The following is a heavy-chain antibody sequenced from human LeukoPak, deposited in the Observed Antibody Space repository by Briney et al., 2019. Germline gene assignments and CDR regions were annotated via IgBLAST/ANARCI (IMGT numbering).Heavy chain of an antibody. J-gene: IGHJ6*03. CDR3: TRLSDYGNLGFYYYMDV. Sequence: SETLSLTCTVSGGSISLNYYWGWIRQPPGKRLEWIGNFDNRGATHYNPSLKSRVTISVDTSKDQVSLKVTSVTAADTAVYYCTRLSDYGNLGFYYYMDVWGKGTTVTVS. CDR2: FDNRGAT. D-gene: IGHD4-11*01. V-gene: IGHV4-39*01. CDR1: GGSISLNYY.